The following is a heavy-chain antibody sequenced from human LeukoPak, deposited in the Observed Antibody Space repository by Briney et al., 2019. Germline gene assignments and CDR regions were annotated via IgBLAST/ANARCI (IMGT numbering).Heavy chain of an antibody. D-gene: IGHD5-12*01. J-gene: IGHJ4*02. CDR1: GFNFSSYG. CDR3: AKPRLRGGYLFDY. V-gene: IGHV3-30*18. CDR2: VSDDGSNK. Sequence: GRSLRLSCAASGFNFSSYGMHWVRQAPGKGLEWMAVVSDDGSNKYYEDSVRGRFTISRDNSKNTLYLQMSSLRDEDTAVYYCAKPRLRGGYLFDYWGQGTLLTVSS.